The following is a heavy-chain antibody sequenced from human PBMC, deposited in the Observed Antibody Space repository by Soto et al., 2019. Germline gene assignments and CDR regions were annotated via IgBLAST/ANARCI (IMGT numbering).Heavy chain of an antibody. CDR3: AKDREIFGVVIYYYYGMDV. CDR2: ISGGGGST. J-gene: IGHJ6*02. Sequence: GGSLRLSCAASGFTFSSYAMNWVRQAPGKGLDWVSTISGGGGSTHYTDSVKGRFTVSRDNSKNTLYLQMNSLRAEDTAVYYCAKDREIFGVVIYYYYGMDVWGQGTTVNVSS. D-gene: IGHD3-3*01. V-gene: IGHV3-23*01. CDR1: GFTFSSYA.